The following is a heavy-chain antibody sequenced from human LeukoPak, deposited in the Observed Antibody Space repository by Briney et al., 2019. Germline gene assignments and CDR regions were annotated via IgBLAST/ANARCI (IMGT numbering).Heavy chain of an antibody. V-gene: IGHV3-7*01. CDR2: IKEDGSDK. CDR3: ARERDSSGYYGDY. CDR1: GFTFSSYW. Sequence: GGSLRLSCVPSGFTFSSYWMSWVRQAPGKGLEWLANIKEDGSDKYYVDSVKGRFTISRDNTKNSLYLQLNSLRAEDTAVYYCARERDSSGYYGDYWGQGTLVTVSS. D-gene: IGHD3-22*01. J-gene: IGHJ4*02.